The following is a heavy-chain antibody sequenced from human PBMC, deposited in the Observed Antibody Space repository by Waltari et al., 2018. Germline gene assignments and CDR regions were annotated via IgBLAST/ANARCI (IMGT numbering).Heavy chain of an antibody. J-gene: IGHJ2*01. CDR2: IYPGDSGT. Sequence: EVQLVQSGAEVKKPGESLKISCKGSGYSFTSYWIGWVRQMPGKGLEWMGIIYPGDSGTSYSPSFQGQVTISADKSISTAYLQWSSLKASDTAMYYCARTAKIYSSSSGWYFDLWGRGTLVTVSS. D-gene: IGHD6-6*01. V-gene: IGHV5-51*01. CDR3: ARTAKIYSSSSGWYFDL. CDR1: GYSFTSYW.